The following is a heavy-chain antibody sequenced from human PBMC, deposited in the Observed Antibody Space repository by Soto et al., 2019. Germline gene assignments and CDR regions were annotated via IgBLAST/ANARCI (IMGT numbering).Heavy chain of an antibody. CDR3: ASIPPGGNSEYYYGMDV. J-gene: IGHJ6*02. Sequence: EVQLVESGGGLVKPGGSLRLSCAASGFTFSSYSMNWVRQAPGKGLEWVSSISSSSSYIYYADSVKGRFTISRDNAKNSLYLQSNSRRAEDTAVYYCASIPPGGNSEYYYGMDVWGQGTAVTVSS. D-gene: IGHD2-21*02. V-gene: IGHV3-21*01. CDR2: ISSSSSYI. CDR1: GFTFSSYS.